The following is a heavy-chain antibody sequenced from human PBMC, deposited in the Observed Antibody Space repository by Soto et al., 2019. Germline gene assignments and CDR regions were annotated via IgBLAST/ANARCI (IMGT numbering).Heavy chain of an antibody. CDR1: GYTFTSYY. D-gene: IGHD3-10*01. Sequence: ASVKVSCKASGYTFTSYYMHWVRQAPGQGLEWMGIINPSGGSTSYAQKFQGRVTMTRDTSTSTVYMELSSLRSEDTAVYYCARDDRLLLYYYGSGSYLGGYFDYWGQGTLVTVSS. J-gene: IGHJ4*02. V-gene: IGHV1-46*01. CDR3: ARDDRLLLYYYGSGSYLGGYFDY. CDR2: INPSGGST.